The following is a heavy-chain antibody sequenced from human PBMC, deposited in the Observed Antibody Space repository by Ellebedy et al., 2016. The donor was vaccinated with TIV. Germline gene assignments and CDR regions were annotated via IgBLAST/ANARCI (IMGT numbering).Heavy chain of an antibody. D-gene: IGHD3-10*01. CDR2: ISYDGRNK. V-gene: IGHV3-30*04. CDR3: SNVGGSGIYYNGF. CDR1: GFTFSSYA. Sequence: GESLKISCAASGFTFSSYAMHWVRQAPGKGLEWVAVISYDGRNKYYADSVKGRFTISRDNSKNMLYLQMSSLKVEDTAVYYCSNVGGSGIYYNGFWGQGTLVTVSS. J-gene: IGHJ4*02.